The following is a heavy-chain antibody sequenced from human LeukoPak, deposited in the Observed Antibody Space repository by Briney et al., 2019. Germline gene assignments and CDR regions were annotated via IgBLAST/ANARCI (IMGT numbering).Heavy chain of an antibody. CDR1: GFTFSSYW. CDR3: AREVCSCCSSTSCSPDYFDY. Sequence: GGSLRLSCAASGFTFSSYWMSWVRQAPGKGLEWVANIKQDGSEKYYVDSVKGRFTISRDNAKNSLYLQMNSLRAEDTAVYYCAREVCSCCSSTSCSPDYFDYWGQGTLVTVSS. J-gene: IGHJ4*02. CDR2: IKQDGSEK. V-gene: IGHV3-7*01. D-gene: IGHD2-2*01.